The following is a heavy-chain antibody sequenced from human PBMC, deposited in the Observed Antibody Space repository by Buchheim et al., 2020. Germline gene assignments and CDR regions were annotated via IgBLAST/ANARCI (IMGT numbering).Heavy chain of an antibody. CDR2: IKKKSGGGAT. Sequence: EVQLVESGGGLIQPGGSLRLSCAASGFPFIDAWMSWVRQAPGKGLEWVARIKKKSGGGATDYTAPVKGRFTISRDESKKMLYLEMNSLKTEDTAVYYCVYLYFGGGYWGQGTL. V-gene: IGHV3-15*01. CDR3: VYLYFGGGY. J-gene: IGHJ4*02. D-gene: IGHD3-10*01. CDR1: GFPFIDAW.